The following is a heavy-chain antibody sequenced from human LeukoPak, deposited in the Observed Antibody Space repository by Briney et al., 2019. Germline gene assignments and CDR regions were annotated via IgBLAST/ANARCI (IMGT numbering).Heavy chain of an antibody. D-gene: IGHD2-15*01. CDR1: GFTFSSYG. J-gene: IGHJ4*02. CDR2: ISGSGGST. CDR3: AKDWEYCSGGSCYSGGPIDY. V-gene: IGHV3-23*01. Sequence: PGGSLRLSCAASGFTFSSYGMSWVRQAPGKGLEWVSAISGSGGSTYYADSVKGRFTISRDNSKNTLYLQMNSLRAEDTAVYYCAKDWEYCSGGSCYSGGPIDYWGQGTLVTVSS.